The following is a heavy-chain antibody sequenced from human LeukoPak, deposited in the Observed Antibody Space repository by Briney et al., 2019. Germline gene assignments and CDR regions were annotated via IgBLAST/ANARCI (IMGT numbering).Heavy chain of an antibody. J-gene: IGHJ6*02. Sequence: GGSLRLSCAASGFTFSSYTMSWVRQAPGKGLAWVSSISGSGASTYYADSVKGRFTISRDNSKNTLYLQLNSLRAEDTAVYYCAKDSSTSNYYYGMDVWGQGTTVTASS. CDR3: AKDSSTSNYYYGMDV. CDR1: GFTFSSYT. CDR2: ISGSGAST. V-gene: IGHV3-23*01. D-gene: IGHD6-13*01.